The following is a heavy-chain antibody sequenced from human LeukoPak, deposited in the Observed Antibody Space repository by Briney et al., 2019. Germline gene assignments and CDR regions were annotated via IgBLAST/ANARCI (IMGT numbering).Heavy chain of an antibody. CDR3: ARDSDASFYY. Sequence: GGSLRLSCAASGFTFSSYAMHWVRQAPGEGLVWVAVITYDGSNTYYADSVKGRFTISRDNSKNTLYLQMNSLRAADTAVYYCARDSDASFYYWGQGTLVTVSS. CDR2: ITYDGSNT. V-gene: IGHV3-30*04. CDR1: GFTFSSYA. J-gene: IGHJ4*02.